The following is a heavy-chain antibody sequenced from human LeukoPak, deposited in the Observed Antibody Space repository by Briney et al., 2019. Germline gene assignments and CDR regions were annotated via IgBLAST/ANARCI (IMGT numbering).Heavy chain of an antibody. CDR2: INYSGDT. Sequence: SETLSLTCTVSGASVSTSTYYWGWIRQPPGKGLEWIGSINYSGDTYYNPSLKSRVTTSVDTSRNQFSLKLSSVTAADTAVYYCARFFTGAQGIDYWGQGTLVTVSS. CDR3: ARFFTGAQGIDY. V-gene: IGHV4-39*01. D-gene: IGHD4/OR15-4a*01. J-gene: IGHJ4*02. CDR1: GASVSTSTYY.